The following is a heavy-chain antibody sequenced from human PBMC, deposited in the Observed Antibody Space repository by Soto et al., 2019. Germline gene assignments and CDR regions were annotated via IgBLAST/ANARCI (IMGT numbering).Heavy chain of an antibody. CDR1: GGSISSYY. CDR2: IYYSGST. J-gene: IGHJ6*02. Sequence: QVQLQESGPGLVKPSETLSLTCTVSGGSISSYYWSWIRQPPGKGLEWIGYIYYSGSTNYNPSLKSRVTISVDTSKNQFSLKLSSVTAADTAVYYCARVGYSYGFPYYYGMDVWGQGTTVTVSS. D-gene: IGHD5-18*01. V-gene: IGHV4-59*01. CDR3: ARVGYSYGFPYYYGMDV.